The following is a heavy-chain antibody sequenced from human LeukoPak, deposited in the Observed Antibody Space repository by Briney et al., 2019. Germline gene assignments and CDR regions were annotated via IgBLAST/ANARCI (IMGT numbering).Heavy chain of an antibody. CDR3: ASNIVLMVYAMDY. Sequence: SQTLSLTCTVSGGSISSGSYYWGWIRQPPGKGLEWIGSIYYSGSTYYNPSLKSRVTISVDTSKNQFSLKLSSVTAADTAVYYCASNIVLMVYAMDYWGQGTLVTVSS. D-gene: IGHD2-8*01. J-gene: IGHJ4*02. CDR2: IYYSGST. CDR1: GGSISSGSYY. V-gene: IGHV4-39*01.